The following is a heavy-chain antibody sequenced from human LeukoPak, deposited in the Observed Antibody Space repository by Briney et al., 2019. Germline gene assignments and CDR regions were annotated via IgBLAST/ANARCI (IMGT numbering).Heavy chain of an antibody. J-gene: IGHJ4*02. CDR2: ISYDGSNK. CDR3: ARGYSYGYDY. Sequence: PGGSLRLSCAASGFTFSSYGMHWVRQAPGKGLEWVAVISYDGSNKYYADSVKGRFTISRDNSKNTLYLQMNRLRSDDTAVYYCARGYSYGYDYWGQGTLVTVSS. V-gene: IGHV3-30*03. D-gene: IGHD5-18*01. CDR1: GFTFSSYG.